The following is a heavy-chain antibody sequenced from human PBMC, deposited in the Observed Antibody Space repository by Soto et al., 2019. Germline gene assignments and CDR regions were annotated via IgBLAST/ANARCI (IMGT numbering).Heavy chain of an antibody. CDR1: GFTFSSYA. Sequence: EVQLLESGGGLVQPGGSLRLSCAASGFTFSSYAVSWVRQAPGKGPEWISSISGSGSTIYYADSVKGRFTISRDNSKNPLYLKMSSLRAEDTAVYYCEKVFYYYDSSVYYYFDYGGRGPLFPVP. CDR2: ISGSGSTI. D-gene: IGHD3-22*01. V-gene: IGHV3-23*01. CDR3: EKVFYYYDSSVYYYFDY. J-gene: IGHJ4*02.